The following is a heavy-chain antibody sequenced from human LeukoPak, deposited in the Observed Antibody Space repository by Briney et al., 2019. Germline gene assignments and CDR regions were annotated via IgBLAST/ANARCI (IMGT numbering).Heavy chain of an antibody. CDR3: SKDEAYCCGDCSIY. D-gene: IGHD2-21*02. J-gene: IGHJ4*02. CDR1: GFTFSTYA. CDR2: ISGSGGKT. Sequence: GGSLRLSCAASGFTFSTYAMTWVRQAPGKGLEWVSIISGSGGKTYYPDSVKGRFTISRDNSKNTLYLQMTSMRAEDTTVYYCSKDEAYCCGDCSIYCGQGTLVTVSS. V-gene: IGHV3-23*01.